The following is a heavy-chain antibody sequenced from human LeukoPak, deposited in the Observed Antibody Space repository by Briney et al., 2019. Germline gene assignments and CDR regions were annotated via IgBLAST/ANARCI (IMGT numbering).Heavy chain of an antibody. CDR1: GYTFTNYY. CDR3: ARVRSSGYYYKAFDI. J-gene: IGHJ3*02. CDR2: INPSSGST. V-gene: IGHV1-46*01. D-gene: IGHD3-22*01. Sequence: SVKVSCTASGYTFTNYYIHWVRQAPGQGLEWMGIINPSSGSTNCAQKFQGRVTMTRDTSTSTVYMDLTRLRSEDTAVYYCARVRSSGYYYKAFDIWGQGTMVTVSS.